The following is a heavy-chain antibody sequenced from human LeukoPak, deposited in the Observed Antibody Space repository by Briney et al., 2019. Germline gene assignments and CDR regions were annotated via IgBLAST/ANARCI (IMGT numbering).Heavy chain of an antibody. V-gene: IGHV1-18*04. CDR3: ARAPIAVAGTGWFDP. Sequence: GASVKVSCKASGYTFTSYGISWVRQAPGQGLEWMGWISAYNGNTNYAQKLQGRVTMTTDTSTSTAYMELRSLRSDDTAVYYCARAPIAVAGTGWFDPWGQGTLVTSPQ. D-gene: IGHD6-19*01. CDR1: GYTFTSYG. CDR2: ISAYNGNT. J-gene: IGHJ5*02.